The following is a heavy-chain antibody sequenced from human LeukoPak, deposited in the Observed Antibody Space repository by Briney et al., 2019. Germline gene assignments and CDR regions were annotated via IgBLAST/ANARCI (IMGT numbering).Heavy chain of an antibody. J-gene: IGHJ5*02. CDR1: GGTFSSYA. V-gene: IGHV1-69*13. Sequence: ASVKVSCKASGGTFSSYAISWVRQAPGQGLEWMGGLIPIFGTANYAQKFQGRVTITADESTSTAYMELSSLRSEDTAVYYCARTPSVAGSPYNWFDPWGQGTLVTVSS. D-gene: IGHD6-19*01. CDR2: LIPIFGTA. CDR3: ARTPSVAGSPYNWFDP.